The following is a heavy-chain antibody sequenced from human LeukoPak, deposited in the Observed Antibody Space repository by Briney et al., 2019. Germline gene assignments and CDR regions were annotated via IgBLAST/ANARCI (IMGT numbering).Heavy chain of an antibody. CDR3: ARLLYCSDGSCLNWFDA. CDR1: GYSFTGYQ. CDR2: INPNNGDT. J-gene: IGHJ5*02. Sequence: ASVTVSCKASGYSFTGYQMHWVRQAPGQGLEWMGWINPNNGDTNYAQKFQGRVAMTRDTSISTAYMELSSLRSDDTAVYYCARLLYCSDGSCLNWFDAWGQGTLVTVSS. D-gene: IGHD2-15*01. V-gene: IGHV1-2*02.